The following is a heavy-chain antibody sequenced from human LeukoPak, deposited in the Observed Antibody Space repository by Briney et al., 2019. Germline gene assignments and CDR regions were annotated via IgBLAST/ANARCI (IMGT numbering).Heavy chain of an antibody. CDR2: TYSGGNT. Sequence: QTGGSLRLSCAASGFTVTTNYMSWVRQAPGKGLEWVSVTYSGGNTYYADSVKDRFTISRDNSKNTLYLQMNSLRAEDTAVYFCARVPYGYLGYYYYHMDVWGKGTTVTISS. D-gene: IGHD5-18*01. CDR3: ARVPYGYLGYYYYHMDV. CDR1: GFTVTTNY. J-gene: IGHJ6*03. V-gene: IGHV3-66*01.